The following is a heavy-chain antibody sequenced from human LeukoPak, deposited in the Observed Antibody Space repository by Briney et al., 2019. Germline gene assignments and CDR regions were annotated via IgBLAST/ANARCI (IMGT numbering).Heavy chain of an antibody. V-gene: IGHV3-11*01. Sequence: PGGSLRLSCAASGFAFSDYYMSWIRQAPGKGLEWVSYISSSGSTIYYADSVKGRFTISRDNAKNSLYLQMNSLRAEDTAVYYCAGGEGSSSSTLIDYWGQGTLVTVSS. CDR3: AGGEGSSSSTLIDY. D-gene: IGHD6-13*01. CDR1: GFAFSDYY. J-gene: IGHJ4*02. CDR2: ISSSGSTI.